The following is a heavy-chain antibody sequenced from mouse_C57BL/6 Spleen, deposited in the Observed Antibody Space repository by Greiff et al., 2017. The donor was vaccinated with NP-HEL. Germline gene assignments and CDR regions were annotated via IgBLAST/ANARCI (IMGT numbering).Heavy chain of an antibody. CDR2: INPYNGGT. CDR1: GYTFTDYY. Sequence: EVQLQQSGPVLVKPGASVKMSCKASGYTFTDYYMNWVKQSHGKSLEWIGVINPYNGGTSYNQKFKGKATLTVDKSSSTAYMELNSLTSEDSAVYYCARWGYYSKGAWFAYWGQGTLVTVSA. J-gene: IGHJ3*01. CDR3: ARWGYYSKGAWFAY. D-gene: IGHD2-5*01. V-gene: IGHV1-19*01.